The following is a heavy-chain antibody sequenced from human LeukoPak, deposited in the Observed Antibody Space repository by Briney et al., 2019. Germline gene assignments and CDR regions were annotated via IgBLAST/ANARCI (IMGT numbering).Heavy chain of an antibody. CDR3: ARDIWELPQANAFDI. Sequence: KPGGSLRLSCAASGFIFSSYSMNWVRQAPGKGLEWVSSISSSSSYLYYADSVKGRFTISRDNAKNSLYLQMNSLRAEDTAVYYRARDIWELPQANAFDIWGQGTMVTVSS. CDR2: ISSSSSYL. V-gene: IGHV3-21*01. CDR1: GFIFSSYS. D-gene: IGHD1-26*01. J-gene: IGHJ3*02.